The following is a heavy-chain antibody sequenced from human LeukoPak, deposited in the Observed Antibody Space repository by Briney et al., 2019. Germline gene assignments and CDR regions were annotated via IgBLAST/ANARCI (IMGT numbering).Heavy chain of an antibody. CDR1: GGSISRYY. D-gene: IGHD5-12*01. Sequence: SETLSLTCTVSGGSISRYYWSWLRQPPGKGLEWIGYIYYSGSTNYNPSLKSRVTISVDTSKNQFSLKLSSVTAAGTGVYYRAGGYSGYDTFFEYWGQGTLVTVSS. J-gene: IGHJ4*02. CDR3: AGGYSGYDTFFEY. CDR2: IYYSGST. V-gene: IGHV4-59*08.